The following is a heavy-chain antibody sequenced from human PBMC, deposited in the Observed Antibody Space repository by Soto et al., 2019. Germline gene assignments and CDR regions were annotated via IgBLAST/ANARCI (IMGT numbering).Heavy chain of an antibody. CDR1: GFTFSSYA. D-gene: IGHD3-16*01. CDR2: ISGSGGST. J-gene: IGHJ4*02. Sequence: GGSLRLSCAASGFTFSSYAMSWVRQAPGKGLEWVSAISGSGGSTYYADSVKGRFTISRDNSKNTLYLQMNSLRAEDTAVYYCAKLAGYDYVWGSQTYYFDYWGQGTLVTVSS. CDR3: AKLAGYDYVWGSQTYYFDY. V-gene: IGHV3-23*01.